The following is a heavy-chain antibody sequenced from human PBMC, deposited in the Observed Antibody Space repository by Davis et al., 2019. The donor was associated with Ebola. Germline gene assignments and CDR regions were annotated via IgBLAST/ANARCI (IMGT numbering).Heavy chain of an antibody. CDR1: GYTFTSYY. J-gene: IGHJ4*02. V-gene: IGHV1-46*01. Sequence: ASVKVSCKASGYTFTSYYMHWVRQAPGQGLEWMGIINPSGGSTSYAQKFQGRVTMTRDTSTSTVYMELSSLRSEDTAVYYCARDQGYYDSSGYLDYWGQGTLVTVSS. D-gene: IGHD3-22*01. CDR3: ARDQGYYDSSGYLDY. CDR2: INPSGGST.